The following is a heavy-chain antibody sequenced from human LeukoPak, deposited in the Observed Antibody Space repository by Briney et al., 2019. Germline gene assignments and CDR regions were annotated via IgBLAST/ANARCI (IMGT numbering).Heavy chain of an antibody. V-gene: IGHV1-46*03. D-gene: IGHD2-2*01. CDR3: ARSYCSSASCYWELLVFDY. Sequence: ASVKVSCKASGYTFTSYYMHWVRQAPGQGLEWMGIINPSGGSTSCAQKFQGRVTMTRDASTSTGYMELSSLRSEDTAVYYCARSYCSSASCYWELLVFDYWGQGTLVTVSS. CDR2: INPSGGST. CDR1: GYTFTSYY. J-gene: IGHJ4*02.